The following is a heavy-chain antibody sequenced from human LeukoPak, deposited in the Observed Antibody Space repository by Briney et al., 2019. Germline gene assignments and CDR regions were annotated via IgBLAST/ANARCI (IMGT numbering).Heavy chain of an antibody. CDR3: ARYSGSHYNWFDP. CDR2: IYYSGNT. Sequence: SETLSLTCTVSGGSISSYYWSWIRQPPGKGLEWIGYIYYSGNTNYNPSLKSRVTISVDTSNNQFSLKLTSVIAADTAVYYCARYSGSHYNWFDPWGQGTLVTVSS. V-gene: IGHV4-59*01. CDR1: GGSISSYY. D-gene: IGHD3-10*01. J-gene: IGHJ5*02.